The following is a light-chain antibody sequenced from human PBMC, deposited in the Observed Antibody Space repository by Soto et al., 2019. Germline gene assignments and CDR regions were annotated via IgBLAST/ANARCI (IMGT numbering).Light chain of an antibody. Sequence: VLTQSPGTLSLSPGERATISCRASQSISSNYLAWYQHKPGQAPRLLIYGASSRATGIPHRFSGSGSRTDFTLTISRLEPEDCGVFYCQQYGNSSPDTVGQGTRLEIK. J-gene: IGKJ2*01. V-gene: IGKV3-20*01. CDR3: QQYGNSSPDT. CDR1: QSISSNY. CDR2: GAS.